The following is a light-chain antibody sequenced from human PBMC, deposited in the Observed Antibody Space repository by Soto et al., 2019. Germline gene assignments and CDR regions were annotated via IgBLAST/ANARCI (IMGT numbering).Light chain of an antibody. J-gene: IGKJ3*01. V-gene: IGKV2-28*01. Sequence: DIVMTQSPLSLPVTPGEPASISCRSSQSLLNTNGYTNLNWYLQRPGQSPQLLIYLTSTRASGVPDRFSRSGSGTDFTLKISRLEAEDVGVYYCMQALHLPFTFGPGTTVDIK. CDR1: QSLLNTNGYTN. CDR2: LTS. CDR3: MQALHLPFT.